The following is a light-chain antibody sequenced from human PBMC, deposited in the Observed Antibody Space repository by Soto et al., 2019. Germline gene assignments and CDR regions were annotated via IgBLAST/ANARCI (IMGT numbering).Light chain of an antibody. CDR2: DDS. CDR3: QVWNSSSDHYV. Sequence: SYELTQPPSVSVAPGQTARITCGGNDIGGKSVHWYQQKPGQAPVLVVYDDSGRPSGIPERLSGSNSGNTATLTISRVEAGDEADYYCQVWNSSSDHYVFGNGTKGTVL. J-gene: IGLJ1*01. V-gene: IGLV3-21*02. CDR1: DIGGKS.